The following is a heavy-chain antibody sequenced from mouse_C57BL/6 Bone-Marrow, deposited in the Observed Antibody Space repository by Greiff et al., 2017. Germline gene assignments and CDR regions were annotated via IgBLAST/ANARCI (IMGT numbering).Heavy chain of an antibody. Sequence: QVQLQQSGSELRSPGSSVKLSCKDFDSEVFPIAYMSWVRQKPGHGFEWIGGILPSIGRTIYGEKFEDKATLDADTLSNTAYLELNSLTSEDSAIYYCASGHDYHYAMDYWGQGTSVTVSS. D-gene: IGHD2-4*01. CDR1: DSEVFPIAY. J-gene: IGHJ4*01. CDR3: ASGHDYHYAMDY. V-gene: IGHV15-2*01. CDR2: ILPSIGRT.